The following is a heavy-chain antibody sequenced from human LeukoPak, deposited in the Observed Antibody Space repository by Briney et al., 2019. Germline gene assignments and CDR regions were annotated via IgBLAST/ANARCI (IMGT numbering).Heavy chain of an antibody. J-gene: IGHJ4*02. CDR3: AKPPGVVDTAMGPNLD. CDR2: ISGSGGST. Sequence: PGGSLRLSCAASGFTFGGYAMSWVRQAPGKGLEWVSAISGSGGSTYYADSVKGRFTISRDNSKNTLYLQMNSLRAEDTAVYYCAKPPGVVDTAMGPNLDWGQGTLVTVSS. V-gene: IGHV3-23*01. D-gene: IGHD5-18*01. CDR1: GFTFGGYA.